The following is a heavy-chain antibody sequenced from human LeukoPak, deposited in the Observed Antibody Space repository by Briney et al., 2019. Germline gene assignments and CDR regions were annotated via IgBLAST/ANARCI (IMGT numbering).Heavy chain of an antibody. J-gene: IGHJ3*02. V-gene: IGHV3-48*03. CDR3: ARLGSYYDSRGAFDI. CDR2: ISSSGSTI. CDR1: GFTFSSYE. D-gene: IGHD3-22*01. Sequence: GGSLRLSCAASGFTFSSYEMNWVRQVPGEGLDWVSYISSSGSTIYYADSVKGRFTISRDNAKNSLYLQMHSLRAEDTAVYYCARLGSYYDSRGAFDIWGQGTMVPVSS.